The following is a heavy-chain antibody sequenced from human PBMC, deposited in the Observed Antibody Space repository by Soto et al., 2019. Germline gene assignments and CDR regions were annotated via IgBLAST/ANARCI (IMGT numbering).Heavy chain of an antibody. D-gene: IGHD1-26*01. CDR2: IWYDGSNK. J-gene: IGHJ5*02. CDR1: GFTFSSYG. CDR3: EREYGTGGCFDP. Sequence: QVQLVESGGGVVQPGRSLRLSCAASGFTFSSYGMHWVRQAPGKGLVWVAVIWYDGSNKYYADSVKGRFTISRDNSKNTLYLQMNSLRAEDTAVYYCEREYGTGGCFDPWGQGTLVTVSS. V-gene: IGHV3-33*01.